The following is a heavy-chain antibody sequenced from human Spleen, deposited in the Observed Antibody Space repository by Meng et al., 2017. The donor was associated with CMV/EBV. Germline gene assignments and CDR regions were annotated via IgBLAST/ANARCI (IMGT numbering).Heavy chain of an antibody. J-gene: IGHJ4*02. Sequence: QGQLPPGGAGLLKPPETLSPPCAVYGGAFGGYYWSWSRQPPGKGLEWIGEINHSGSTNYNPSLKSRVTISVDTSKNQFSLKLSSVTAADTAVYYCARGGMTTVTTGRYFDYWGQGTLVTVSS. CDR2: INHSGST. D-gene: IGHD4-17*01. V-gene: IGHV4-34*01. CDR1: GGAFGGYY. CDR3: ARGGMTTVTTGRYFDY.